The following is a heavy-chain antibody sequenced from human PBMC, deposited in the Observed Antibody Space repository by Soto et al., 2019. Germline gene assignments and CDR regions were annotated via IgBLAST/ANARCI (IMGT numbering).Heavy chain of an antibody. D-gene: IGHD3-3*01. J-gene: IGHJ6*02. CDR3: ARGGLRFFDAPAYYYYGMEV. CDR2: INHSGST. V-gene: IGHV4-34*01. Sequence: PPETLSLTCAVHGGSFSGYYWGWIRQPPGKGLEWIGEINHSGSTNYNPSLKSRVTISVATSKNQFSLKLSSVTAADTDLFYCARGGLRFFDAPAYYYYGMEVWGQGTTVT. CDR1: GGSFSGYY.